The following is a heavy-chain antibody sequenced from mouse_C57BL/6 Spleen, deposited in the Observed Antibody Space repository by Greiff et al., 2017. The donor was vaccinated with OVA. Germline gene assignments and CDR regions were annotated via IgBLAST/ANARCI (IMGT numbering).Heavy chain of an antibody. Sequence: QVQLQQPGAELVRPGSSVKLSCKASGYTFTSYWMHWVKQRPIQGLEWIGNIDPSDSETLYNQKFKDKATLTVDKSSSTAYMQLSSLTSEDSAVYYCARSSHYYGSSYWYFDVWGTGTTVTVSS. V-gene: IGHV1-52*01. D-gene: IGHD1-1*01. CDR2: IDPSDSET. CDR3: ARSSHYYGSSYWYFDV. CDR1: GYTFTSYW. J-gene: IGHJ1*03.